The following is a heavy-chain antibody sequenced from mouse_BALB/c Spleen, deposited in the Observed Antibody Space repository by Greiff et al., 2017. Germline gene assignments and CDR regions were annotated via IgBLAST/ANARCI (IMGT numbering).Heavy chain of an antibody. D-gene: IGHD3-1*01. V-gene: IGHV1S81*02. J-gene: IGHJ4*01. Sequence: VQLQQPGAELVKPGASVKLSCKASGYTFTSYWMHWVKQRPGQGLEWIGEINPSNGRTNYNEKFKSKATLTVDKSSSTAYMQLSSLTSEDSAVYYCASEGAYYYAIDYWGQGTSVTVSS. CDR2: INPSNGRT. CDR1: GYTFTSYW. CDR3: ASEGAYYYAIDY.